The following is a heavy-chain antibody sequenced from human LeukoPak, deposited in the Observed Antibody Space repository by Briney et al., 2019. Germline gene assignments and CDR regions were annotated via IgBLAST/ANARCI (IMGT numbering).Heavy chain of an antibody. D-gene: IGHD3-10*01. CDR3: ARGGIPTGPYYYFYYMDV. CDR2: IWYDGSNK. CDR1: GFTFSSYG. V-gene: IGHV3-33*01. Sequence: PGRSLRLSCAASGFTFSSYGMHWVRQAPGKGLEWVAVIWYDGSNKYYADSVKGRFTISRDNSRNTLYLQMNSLRGEDAAVYSCARGGIPTGPYYYFYYMDVWGKGTAVTVSS. J-gene: IGHJ6*03.